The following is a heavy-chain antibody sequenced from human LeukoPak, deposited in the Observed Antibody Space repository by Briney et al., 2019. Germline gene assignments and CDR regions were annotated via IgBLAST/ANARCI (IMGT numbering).Heavy chain of an antibody. CDR3: ARGFRGDNFDY. V-gene: IGHV4-38-2*01. J-gene: IGHJ4*02. Sequence: PSETLSLTCAVSGYSISSAFYWGWIRQSPGKGLEWIGTIHYSGSTSYNPSLKSRVTISVDTSKNQFSLKLRSVTAADTAVYYSARGFRGDNFDYWGQGTLVTVSS. D-gene: IGHD7-27*01. CDR2: IHYSGST. CDR1: GYSISSAFY.